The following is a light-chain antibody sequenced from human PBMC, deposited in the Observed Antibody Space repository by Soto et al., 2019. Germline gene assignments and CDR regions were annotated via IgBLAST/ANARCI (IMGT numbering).Light chain of an antibody. J-gene: IGKJ1*01. V-gene: IGKV1-5*01. CDR1: QSISSW. Sequence: DIQMTQSPSTLSASVGDRVTITCRASQSISSWLAWYHQKPWKAPKLLIYDASRLESGVPSRFSGSGSGTEFTLTISRLQPDDFASYYCQQYDSYSWTFGQGTKVDIK. CDR2: DAS. CDR3: QQYDSYSWT.